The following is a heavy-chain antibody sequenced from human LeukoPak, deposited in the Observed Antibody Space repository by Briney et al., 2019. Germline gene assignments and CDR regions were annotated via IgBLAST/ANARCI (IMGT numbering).Heavy chain of an antibody. V-gene: IGHV4-61*02. D-gene: IGHD5-18*01. CDR3: ARHGPGYSYGAAYYYYYMDV. Sequence: PSETLSLTCTVSGASISSGSYYWNWIRQPAGKGLEWIGRIFASGSTNYNPSLKSRVTISVDTSKNQFSLKLSSVTAADTAVYYCARHGPGYSYGAAYYYYYMDVWGKGTTVTISS. CDR1: GASISSGSYY. CDR2: IFASGST. J-gene: IGHJ6*03.